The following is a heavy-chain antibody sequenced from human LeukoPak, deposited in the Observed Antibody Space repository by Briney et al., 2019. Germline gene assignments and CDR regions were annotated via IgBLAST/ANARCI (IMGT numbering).Heavy chain of an antibody. D-gene: IGHD3-3*01. J-gene: IGHJ4*02. CDR2: TYTSGST. V-gene: IGHV4-4*07. CDR3: ARETLPWKIFGVVMDY. CDR1: GGSINSYY. Sequence: SETLSLTCTVSGGSINSYYWSWIRQPAGKGLEWIGRTYTSGSTNYNPSLKSRVTMSVDTSKNQFSLKLSSVTAADTAAYYCARETLPWKIFGVVMDYWGQGTLVTVSS.